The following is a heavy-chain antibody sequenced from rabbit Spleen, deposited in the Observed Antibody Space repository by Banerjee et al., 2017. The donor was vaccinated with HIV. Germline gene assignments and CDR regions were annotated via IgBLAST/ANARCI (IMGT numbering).Heavy chain of an antibody. CDR1: GFSFSSSYD. V-gene: IGHV1S45*01. D-gene: IGHD8-1*01. J-gene: IGHJ6*01. Sequence: QEQLVESGGGLVKPGASLTLICTASGFSFSSSYDMCWVRQAPGKGLEWIACIYAGSSDSTYSATWAKGRFTLSKTSSTTVTLQMTSLTAADTATYFCARDTGTSFSTYGMDLWGPGTLVTVS. CDR2: IYAGSSDST. CDR3: ARDTGTSFSTYGMDL.